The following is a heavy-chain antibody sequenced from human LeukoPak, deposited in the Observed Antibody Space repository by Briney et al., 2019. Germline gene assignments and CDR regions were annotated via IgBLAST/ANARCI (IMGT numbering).Heavy chain of an antibody. V-gene: IGHV1-46*01. J-gene: IGHJ2*01. CDR1: GYTFTRYY. D-gene: IGHD4/OR15-4a*01. Sequence: ASVKASCKTSGYTFTRYYLHWVRQAPGQGPEWVGTINPSGGTTDYAQKFQGRVTMTRDTSTSTVYMQLSSLRSEETAVYYCAREISANYDDWYFDIWGRGTLVIVSS. CDR3: AREISANYDDWYFDI. CDR2: INPSGGTT.